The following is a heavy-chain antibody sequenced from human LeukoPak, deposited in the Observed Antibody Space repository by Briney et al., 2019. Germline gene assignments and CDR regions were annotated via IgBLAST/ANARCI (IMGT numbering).Heavy chain of an antibody. D-gene: IGHD6-19*01. J-gene: IGHJ4*02. CDR2: INWNGGST. Sequence: PGGSLRLSCAASGFSFTNSWLSWVRQAPGKGLEWVAGINWNGGSTDYADSLKGRFTISRDNAKNSLYLRMNSLRAEDTAFYYCARDGRSGWYTDQWGQGTLVTVSS. CDR1: GFSFTNSW. V-gene: IGHV3-20*04. CDR3: ARDGRSGWYTDQ.